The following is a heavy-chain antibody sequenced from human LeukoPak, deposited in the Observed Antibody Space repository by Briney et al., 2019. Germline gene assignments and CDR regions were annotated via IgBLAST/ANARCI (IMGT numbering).Heavy chain of an antibody. CDR2: IKPDGTTK. V-gene: IGHV3-7*03. D-gene: IGHD6-13*01. CDR3: ARSIPYGTTWYGRSDY. CDR1: GFTFSNAW. Sequence: GGSLRLSCAASGFTFSNAWMNWVRQAPGKGLEWVANIKPDGTTKFYVDSVKGRFTISRDNALNSLYLQMNSLRAEDTAIYYCARSIPYGTTWYGRSDYWGQGTLVTVSS. J-gene: IGHJ4*02.